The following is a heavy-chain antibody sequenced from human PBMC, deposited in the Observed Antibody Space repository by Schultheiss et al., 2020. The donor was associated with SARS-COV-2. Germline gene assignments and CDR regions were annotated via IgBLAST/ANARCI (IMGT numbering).Heavy chain of an antibody. J-gene: IGHJ4*02. Sequence: GESLKISCAASGFTFKNYWMNWVRQAPGKGLEWVANIKQDGNEKNYVDSVKGRFTISRDNAKNSLYLQMNSLRAEDTALYYCAKDMRIAAAGGGFDYWGQGTLVTVSS. CDR1: GFTFKNYW. V-gene: IGHV3-7*03. CDR3: AKDMRIAAAGGGFDY. CDR2: IKQDGNEK. D-gene: IGHD6-13*01.